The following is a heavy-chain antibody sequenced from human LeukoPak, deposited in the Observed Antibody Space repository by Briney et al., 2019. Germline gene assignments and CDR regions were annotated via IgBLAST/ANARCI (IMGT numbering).Heavy chain of an antibody. CDR3: ARGDILAGYNY. Sequence: PSETLSLTCTVSVASISSYYWTWIRQPPGKGLEWIGYIYYSGCTNYNPSLKSRVTISVDTSKNQFSLKLSSVTAADTAVYYCARGDILAGYNYWGQGTLVTVSS. D-gene: IGHD3-9*01. J-gene: IGHJ4*02. CDR2: IYYSGCT. V-gene: IGHV4-59*12. CDR1: VASISSYY.